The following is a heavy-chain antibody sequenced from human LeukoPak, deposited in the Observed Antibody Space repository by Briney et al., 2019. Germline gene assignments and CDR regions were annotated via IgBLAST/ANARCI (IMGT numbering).Heavy chain of an antibody. Sequence: SDTPSLTCAVSGYSISSDNWWGWIRQPPGKGLEWIGYIYYSGSTYYNPSLKSRVTMSVDTSKNQFSLKLKSVTAVDTAVYYCARIGDSSGMDVWGQGTTVTVSS. V-gene: IGHV4-28*01. CDR2: IYYSGST. J-gene: IGHJ6*02. CDR3: ARIGDSSGMDV. D-gene: IGHD3-3*01. CDR1: GYSISSDNW.